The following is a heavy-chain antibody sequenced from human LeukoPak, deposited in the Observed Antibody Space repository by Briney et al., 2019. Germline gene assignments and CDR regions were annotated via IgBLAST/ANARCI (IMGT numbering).Heavy chain of an antibody. CDR1: GFSVTYYA. CDR3: AKAGDYSYFDY. Sequence: QPGGSLRLSCAASGFSVTYYAMNWVRQAPGKGLEWVSDIRGSGSTHYADSVKGRFTISRDNSKNTLYLQMNSLRAEDTAVYYCAKAGDYSYFDYWGQGALVTVSS. V-gene: IGHV3-23*01. J-gene: IGHJ4*02. D-gene: IGHD4-11*01. CDR2: IRGSGST.